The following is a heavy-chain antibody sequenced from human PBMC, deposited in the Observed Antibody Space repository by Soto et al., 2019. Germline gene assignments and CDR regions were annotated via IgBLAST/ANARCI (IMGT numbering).Heavy chain of an antibody. CDR3: ARGYSYELDY. D-gene: IGHD5-18*01. CDR2: INSDGSST. CDR1: GFTFSSYW. J-gene: IGHJ4*02. Sequence: LRLSCAASGFTFSSYWMHWVRQAPGKGLVGVSRINSDGSSTSYADSVKGRCTISRDNAKNTLYLQMNSLRAEDTAVYYCARGYSYELDYWGQGTLVTVSS. V-gene: IGHV3-74*01.